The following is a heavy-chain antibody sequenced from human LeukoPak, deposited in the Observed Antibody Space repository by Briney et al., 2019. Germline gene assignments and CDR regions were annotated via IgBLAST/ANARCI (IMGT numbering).Heavy chain of an antibody. J-gene: IGHJ4*02. V-gene: IGHV3-9*01. CDR2: ISWNSVTI. CDR3: AKLGCSSTRCYTNH. CDR1: GFTFDGYA. Sequence: GGSLRLSCVASGFTFDGYAMHWVRQVPGKGLEWVSAISWNSVTIDYADSVKGRFTISRANAKNSLYLQMNSLRPEDTALYYCAKLGCSSTRCYTNHWGQGTLVTVSS. D-gene: IGHD2-2*02.